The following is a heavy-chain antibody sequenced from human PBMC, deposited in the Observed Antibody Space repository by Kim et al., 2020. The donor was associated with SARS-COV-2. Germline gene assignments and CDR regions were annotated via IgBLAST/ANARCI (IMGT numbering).Heavy chain of an antibody. CDR3: AKEAYYYGSGSFDY. V-gene: IGHV3-11*06. J-gene: IGHJ4*02. Sequence: YADSVKGRCTISRDNAKNSLYLQMNSLRAEDTAVYYCAKEAYYYGSGSFDYWGQGTLVTVSS. D-gene: IGHD3-10*01.